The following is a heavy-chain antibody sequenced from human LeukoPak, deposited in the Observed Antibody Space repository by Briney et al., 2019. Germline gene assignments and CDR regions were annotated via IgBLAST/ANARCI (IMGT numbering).Heavy chain of an antibody. CDR1: GGTFSSYA. CDR3: ARDRYDREQPYNWFDP. J-gene: IGHJ5*02. Sequence: ASVKVSCKASGGTFSSYAISWVRQAPEQGLEWMGGIIPIFGTANYAQKFQGRVTITTDESTSTAYMELSSLRSEDTAVYYCARDRYDREQPYNWFDPWGQGTLVTVSS. CDR2: IIPIFGTA. D-gene: IGHD3-22*01. V-gene: IGHV1-69*05.